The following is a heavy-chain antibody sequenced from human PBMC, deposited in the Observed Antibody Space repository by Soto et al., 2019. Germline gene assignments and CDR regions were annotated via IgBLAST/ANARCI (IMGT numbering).Heavy chain of an antibody. CDR3: ARGLVGRLYGMDV. J-gene: IGHJ6*02. V-gene: IGHV4-31*03. D-gene: IGHD1-26*01. Sequence: QVQLQESGPGLVKPSQTLSLTCTVSGGSISSGGYYWSWIRQHPGKGLEWIGYIYYSGSTYYNPSLKSRVTISVDTSKNQFALKLSSVTAADTAVYYCARGLVGRLYGMDVWGQGTTVTVSS. CDR2: IYYSGST. CDR1: GGSISSGGYY.